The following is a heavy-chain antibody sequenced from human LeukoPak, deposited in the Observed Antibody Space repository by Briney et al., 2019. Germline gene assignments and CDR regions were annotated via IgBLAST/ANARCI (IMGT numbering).Heavy chain of an antibody. J-gene: IGHJ4*02. CDR2: IFSGGST. D-gene: IGHD2-2*01. V-gene: IGHV3-66*02. CDR3: ASILGYCSSTSCQDY. Sequence: GGSLRLSCAASGLTVSSNYMSWVRQAPGKGLEWVSVIFSGGSTYYADSVKGRFTISRDNSKNTLYLQMNSLRAEDTAVYYCASILGYCSSTSCQDYWGQGTLVTVSS. CDR1: GLTVSSNY.